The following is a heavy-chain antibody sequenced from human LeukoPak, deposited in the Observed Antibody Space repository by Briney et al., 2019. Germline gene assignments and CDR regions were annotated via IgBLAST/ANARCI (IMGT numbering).Heavy chain of an antibody. V-gene: IGHV3-20*04. CDR3: AKSSSGSYLFYFDY. Sequence: PGGSLRLSCAASGFTFDDYGMSWVRQAPGKGLEWVSGINWNGGSTGYADSVKGRFTISRDNAKNSLYLQMNSLRAEDTALYYCAKSSSGSYLFYFDYWGQGTLVTVSS. CDR2: INWNGGST. J-gene: IGHJ4*02. CDR1: GFTFDDYG. D-gene: IGHD1-26*01.